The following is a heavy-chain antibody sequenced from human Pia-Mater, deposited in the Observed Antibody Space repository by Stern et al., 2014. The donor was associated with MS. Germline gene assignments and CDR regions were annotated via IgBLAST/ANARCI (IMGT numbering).Heavy chain of an antibody. CDR3: ATQGRALAPD. J-gene: IGHJ4*02. CDR2: IYSSGTT. Sequence: QVQLQESGPGLVKPSQTLSLTCTVSGDSISSGNYYWSWIRQPAGKGLEWIGRIYSSGTTYYNPSLRSRVTLSIDTSKNQFSLKLSSVTATDTAVYYCATQGRALAPDWGQGTLVTVSS. V-gene: IGHV4-61*02. CDR1: GDSISSGNYY.